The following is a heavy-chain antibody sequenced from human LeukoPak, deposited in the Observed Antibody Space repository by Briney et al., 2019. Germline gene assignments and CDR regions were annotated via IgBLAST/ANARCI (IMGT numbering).Heavy chain of an antibody. D-gene: IGHD1/OR15-1a*01. J-gene: IGHJ5*02. Sequence: SETLSLTCTVSGGSISGYYWSWIRQPPGKRLEWIRYVYDTGATNYNPSLKSRFTISIDTSKNQFSLYLSSVTAADTAVYYCARLPLIATTRGGFDPWGQGTLVTVSS. V-gene: IGHV4-59*08. CDR3: ARLPLIATTRGGFDP. CDR1: GGSISGYY. CDR2: VYDTGAT.